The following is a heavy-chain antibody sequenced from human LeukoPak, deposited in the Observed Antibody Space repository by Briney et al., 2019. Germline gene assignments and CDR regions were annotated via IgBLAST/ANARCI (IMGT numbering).Heavy chain of an antibody. J-gene: IGHJ4*02. CDR1: GFTFGVHA. V-gene: IGHV3-49*04. D-gene: IGHD2-2*01. CDR2: IQAKAYGRAT. Sequence: GGSLRLSCSPSGFTFGVHAVSWVRQAPGRGLEWVGFIQAKAYGRATKYAASVNGRFSISRDDSQSIANLQMNDLKTEDTAVYYCTRAPHPRCSSSGCYLDYWGQGTLVTVSS. CDR3: TRAPHPRCSSSGCYLDY.